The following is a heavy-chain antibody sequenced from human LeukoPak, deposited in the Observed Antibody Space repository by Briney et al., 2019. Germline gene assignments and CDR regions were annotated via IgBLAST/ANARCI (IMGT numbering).Heavy chain of an antibody. J-gene: IGHJ6*02. V-gene: IGHV3-33*01. CDR2: VWYDGTNK. D-gene: IGHD4-23*01. CDR1: GFIFSSYG. CDR3: AGKGYYYYGMDV. Sequence: GRSLRLSCAASGFIFSSYGMHWVRQAPGKGLEWVAVVWYDGTNKYYADSVKGRFTISRDNSKNTLYLQMNSLRDEDTAVYYCAGKGYYYYGMDVWGQGTTVTVSS.